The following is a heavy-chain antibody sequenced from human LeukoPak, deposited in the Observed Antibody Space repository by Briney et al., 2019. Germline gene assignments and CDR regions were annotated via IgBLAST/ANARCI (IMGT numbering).Heavy chain of an antibody. CDR3: AGVTSSSVHFDY. D-gene: IGHD2-21*02. CDR1: GGSISSYC. Sequence: PSETLSLTCTVSGGSISSYCWSWIRQHPGKDLEWIGYIHYSESTNYNPSLKSRLTMSIDTSKDQFSLNLSSVTAADTAVYYCAGVTSSSVHFDYWGQGTLVTVSS. CDR2: IHYSEST. V-gene: IGHV4-59*06. J-gene: IGHJ4*02.